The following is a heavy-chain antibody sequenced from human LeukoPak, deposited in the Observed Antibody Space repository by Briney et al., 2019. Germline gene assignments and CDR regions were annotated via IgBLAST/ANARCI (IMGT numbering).Heavy chain of an antibody. CDR3: ARHASYNWNYD. J-gene: IGHJ4*02. CDR1: GGSFSGYY. Sequence: SETLSLTCAVYGGSFSGYYWSWIRQPPGKGLEWIGEINHSGSTNYNPSLKSRVTISVDTSKNQFSLKLSSVTAADTAVYYCARHASYNWNYDWGQGTLVTVSS. CDR2: INHSGST. D-gene: IGHD1-7*01. V-gene: IGHV4-34*01.